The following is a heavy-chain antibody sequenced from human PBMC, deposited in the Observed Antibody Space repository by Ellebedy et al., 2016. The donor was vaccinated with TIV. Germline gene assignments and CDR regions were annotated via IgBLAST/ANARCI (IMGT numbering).Heavy chain of an antibody. Sequence: GESLKISXAASGFTFSNYAIHWVRQAPGKGLEWVAVISYDGSNKYYADSVKGRFTISRDNSKNTLYLQMNSLRGEDTAVYYCARGALLWFGEPQIFDYWGQGTLVTVSS. CDR2: ISYDGSNK. CDR3: ARGALLWFGEPQIFDY. V-gene: IGHV3-30*04. D-gene: IGHD3-10*01. CDR1: GFTFSNYA. J-gene: IGHJ4*02.